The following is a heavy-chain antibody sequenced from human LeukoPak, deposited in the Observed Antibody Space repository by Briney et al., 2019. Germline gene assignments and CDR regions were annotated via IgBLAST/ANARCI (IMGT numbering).Heavy chain of an antibody. V-gene: IGHV3-23*01. CDR3: AKDLFGELLSAFDY. Sequence: GRSLRLSCAASGFTFSSYAMSWVRQAPGKGLEWVSAISGSGGSTYYADSVKGRFTISRDNSKNTLYLQMNSLRAEDTAVYYCAKDLFGELLSAFDYWGQGTLVTVSS. CDR1: GFTFSSYA. CDR2: ISGSGGST. J-gene: IGHJ4*02. D-gene: IGHD3-10*02.